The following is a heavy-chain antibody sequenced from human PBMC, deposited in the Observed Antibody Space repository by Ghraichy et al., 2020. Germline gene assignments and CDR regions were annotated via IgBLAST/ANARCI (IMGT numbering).Heavy chain of an antibody. CDR1: GFTFSSYG. V-gene: IGHV3-33*01. D-gene: IGHD2/OR15-2a*01. J-gene: IGHJ2*01. CDR3: ARDFYRYWYFDL. Sequence: GGSLRLSCAASGFTFSSYGMHWVRQAPGKGLEWVAVIWYDGGNKYYADSVKGRFTISRDNSKNTLYLQMNSLRAEDTAVYYCARDFYRYWYFDLWGRGTLVTVSS. CDR2: IWYDGGNK.